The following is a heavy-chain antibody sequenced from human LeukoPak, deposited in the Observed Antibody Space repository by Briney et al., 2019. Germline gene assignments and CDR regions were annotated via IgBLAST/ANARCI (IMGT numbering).Heavy chain of an antibody. J-gene: IGHJ4*02. Sequence: PGGSLRLSCAASGFTFSNYWIHWVRQAPGKGLAWVSRVSGDGSTTIYADSVKGRFSISRDNSKNTLYLQMNSLRAEDTAVYYCAKGKQVAGTVYFDYWGQGTLVTVSS. CDR2: VSGDGSTT. V-gene: IGHV3-74*01. D-gene: IGHD6-19*01. CDR3: AKGKQVAGTVYFDY. CDR1: GFTFSNYW.